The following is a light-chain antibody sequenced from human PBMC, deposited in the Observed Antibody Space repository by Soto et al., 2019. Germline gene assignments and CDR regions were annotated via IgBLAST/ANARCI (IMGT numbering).Light chain of an antibody. J-gene: IGLJ1*01. CDR2: DVT. Sequence: QPASVSGSPGQSITISCAGTSGDIGGYDYVSWYQQHPGKAPKLIIFDVTDRPSGISDRFSGSKSASTASLTISGLRTEDEADYYCSSFTSTFTHVFGTGTKVTVL. V-gene: IGLV2-14*03. CDR1: SGDIGGYDY. CDR3: SSFTSTFTHV.